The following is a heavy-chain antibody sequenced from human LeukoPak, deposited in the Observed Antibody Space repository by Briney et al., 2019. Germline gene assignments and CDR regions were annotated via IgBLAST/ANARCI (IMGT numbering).Heavy chain of an antibody. Sequence: GGSLRLSCAASGFTFSSYSMNWVRQAPGKGLEWVSSISSSSSYIYYADSVEGRFTISRDNAKNSLYLQMNSLRAEDTAVYYCARDHYYDSSGYYPLYDYWGQGTLVTVSS. V-gene: IGHV3-21*01. D-gene: IGHD3-22*01. CDR2: ISSSSSYI. J-gene: IGHJ4*02. CDR3: ARDHYYDSSGYYPLYDY. CDR1: GFTFSSYS.